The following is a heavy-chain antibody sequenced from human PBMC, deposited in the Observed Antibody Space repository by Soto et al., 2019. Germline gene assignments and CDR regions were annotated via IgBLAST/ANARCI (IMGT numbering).Heavy chain of an antibody. CDR2: IYASGNT. CDR1: GPSISNYY. J-gene: IGHJ4*02. Sequence: QVQLQESGPGLVKPSETLSLTCTVSGPSISNYYWSWIRQPAGKGLEWIGRIYASGNTNYNPSLKSRVTMSVDTSKNQFSLNLNSVTAADTAVYYCARESRSAAGTVEYWGQGTLVTVSS. CDR3: ARESRSAAGTVEY. V-gene: IGHV4-4*07. D-gene: IGHD6-13*01.